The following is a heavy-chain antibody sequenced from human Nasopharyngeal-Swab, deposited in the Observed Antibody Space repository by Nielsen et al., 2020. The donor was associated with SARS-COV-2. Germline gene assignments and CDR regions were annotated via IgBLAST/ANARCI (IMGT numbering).Heavy chain of an antibody. CDR2: RNPNSGNT. D-gene: IGHD3-22*01. CDR3: ARATNLITMIVVVIPGRGPLDY. Sequence: WVRQDPGQGLEWMGWRNPNSGNTGYAQKFQGRVTMTRNTSISTAYMELSSLRSEDTAVYYCARATNLITMIVVVIPGRGPLDYWGQGTLVTVSS. V-gene: IGHV1-8*01. J-gene: IGHJ4*02.